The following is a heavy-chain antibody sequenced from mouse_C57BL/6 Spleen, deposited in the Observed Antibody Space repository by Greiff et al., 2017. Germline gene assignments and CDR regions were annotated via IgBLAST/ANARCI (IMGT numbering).Heavy chain of an antibody. Sequence: EVQLQQSVAELVRPGASVKLSCTASGFNIKNTYMQWVKQRPEQGLEWIGRIDPANGNTKYAPKFQGKATMTADTSSNTAYLQLSSLTSEDTAIYYCALGSRYWLAYWGQGTLVTVSA. V-gene: IGHV14-3*01. CDR1: GFNIKNTY. J-gene: IGHJ3*01. D-gene: IGHD1-1*01. CDR3: ALGSRYWLAY. CDR2: IDPANGNT.